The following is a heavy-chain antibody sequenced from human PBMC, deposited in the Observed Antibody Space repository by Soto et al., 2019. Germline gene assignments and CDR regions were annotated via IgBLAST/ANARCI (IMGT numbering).Heavy chain of an antibody. CDR2: IYYSGST. CDR3: ARGSGMRDWFDP. J-gene: IGHJ5*02. V-gene: IGHV4-59*01. D-gene: IGHD1-26*01. Sequence: SETLSLTCTVSGGSIGSYYWSWIRQPPGKGLEWIGYIYYSGSTNYNPSLKSRVTISVDTSKNQFSLKLSSVTAADTAVYYCARGSGMRDWFDPWGQGTLVTVSS. CDR1: GGSIGSYY.